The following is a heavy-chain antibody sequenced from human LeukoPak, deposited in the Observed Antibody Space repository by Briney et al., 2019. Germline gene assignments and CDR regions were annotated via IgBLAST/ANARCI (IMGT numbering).Heavy chain of an antibody. Sequence: ASVKVSCKASGYTFTSYGVTWVRQAPGQGLEWMGWISAYNGDTNFAQKFQGRVTMTTDTSTSTAYIELRSLRSDDTAVYYCARGGGDYFGWFDPWGQGTLVTVSS. CDR2: ISAYNGDT. CDR1: GYTFTSYG. J-gene: IGHJ5*02. V-gene: IGHV1-18*01. CDR3: ARGGGDYFGWFDP. D-gene: IGHD4-17*01.